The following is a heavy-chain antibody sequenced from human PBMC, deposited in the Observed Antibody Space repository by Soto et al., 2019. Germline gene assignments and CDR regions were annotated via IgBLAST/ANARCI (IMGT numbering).Heavy chain of an antibody. D-gene: IGHD6-19*01. Sequence: EVQLVESGGGLVQPGGSLRLSCVASGFTFSTDSMNWVRQAPGKGLEWVAHISTSGATRYYADSVKGRFTISRDNAKTSMYLQMDSLRNVDTAVYYCAMYFGRGCDSWGQGTLATVSS. CDR3: AMYFGRGCDS. J-gene: IGHJ4*02. CDR1: GFTFSTDS. CDR2: ISTSGATR. V-gene: IGHV3-48*02.